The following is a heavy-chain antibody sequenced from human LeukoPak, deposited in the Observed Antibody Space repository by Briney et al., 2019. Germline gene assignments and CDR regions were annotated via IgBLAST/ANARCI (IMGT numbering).Heavy chain of an antibody. V-gene: IGHV3-21*01. D-gene: IGHD1-26*01. CDR1: GFTFSSYS. J-gene: IGHJ4*02. CDR3: ARGTVGATTDY. Sequence: GGSLRLSCAASGFTFSSYSMNWVRQAPGKGLEWVSSISSSSSYIYYADSVKGRFTISRDNAKNSLYLQTNSLRAEDTAVYYCARGTVGATTDYWGQGTLVTVSS. CDR2: ISSSSSYI.